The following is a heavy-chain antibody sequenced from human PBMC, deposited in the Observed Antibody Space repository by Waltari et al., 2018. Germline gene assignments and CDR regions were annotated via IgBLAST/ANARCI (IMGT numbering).Heavy chain of an antibody. J-gene: IGHJ4*02. CDR3: ARERSYVFWGGLTYYFEY. Sequence: EVQLVESGGGLVQPGGSLGRSCSASGFPFSSYEMNWVRQAPGKGLEWVSYISSSGSTIYYADSVKGRFTISRDNAKNSLYLQVNSLRAEDTAVYYCARERSYVFWGGLTYYFEYWGQGTLVTVSS. V-gene: IGHV3-48*03. D-gene: IGHD3-3*01. CDR2: ISSSGSTI. CDR1: GFPFSSYE.